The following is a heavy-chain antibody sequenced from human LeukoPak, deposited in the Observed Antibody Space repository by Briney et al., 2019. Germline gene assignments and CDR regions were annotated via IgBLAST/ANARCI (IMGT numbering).Heavy chain of an antibody. D-gene: IGHD3-10*01. CDR2: IWYDGSNK. CDR1: GFTFSSYV. V-gene: IGHV3-33*06. CDR3: AKEYGSGSYPIDY. J-gene: IGHJ4*02. Sequence: GVSLRLSCAASGFTFSSYVMHWVRQAPGKGLEWVAVIWYDGSNKYYADSVKGRFTISRDNSKNTLYLQMNSLRAEDTAVYYCAKEYGSGSYPIDYWGQGTLVTVSS.